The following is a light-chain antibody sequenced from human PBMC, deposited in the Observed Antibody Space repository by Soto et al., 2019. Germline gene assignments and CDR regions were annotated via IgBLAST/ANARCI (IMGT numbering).Light chain of an antibody. CDR2: GAF. CDR3: QQRHTWPPVT. Sequence: EIALTQSPATLALSPGEGATLSCRASPSVPNYVAWYQQKPVQAPRLLIYGAFNRATGIPARFSGSGSGADFSLTISSLEPEDFAIYYCQQRHTWPPVTVGQGTRLEIK. J-gene: IGKJ5*01. CDR1: PSVPNY. V-gene: IGKV3-11*01.